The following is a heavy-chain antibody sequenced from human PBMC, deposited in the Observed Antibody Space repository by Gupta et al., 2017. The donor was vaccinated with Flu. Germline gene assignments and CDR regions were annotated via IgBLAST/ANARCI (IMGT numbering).Heavy chain of an antibody. D-gene: IGHD1-26*01. J-gene: IGHJ4*02. CDR2: MTNDGYNQ. CDR3: AKGGAPNSGSYYLDY. V-gene: IGHV3-30*18. Sequence: QATGNGLERVAVMTNDGYNQYYADSVKGRFPISRDNPNNRLYLQMNSLRAEDTAVYYCAKGGAPNSGSYYLDYWGQGTLVTVSS.